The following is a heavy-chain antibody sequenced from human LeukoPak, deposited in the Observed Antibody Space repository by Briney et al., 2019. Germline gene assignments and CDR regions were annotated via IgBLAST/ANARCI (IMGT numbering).Heavy chain of an antibody. CDR3: AREGAYYYGSGSNDYYMDV. CDR2: IYHSGST. CDR1: GYSISSDYY. V-gene: IGHV4-38-2*02. Sequence: SETLSLTGTVSGYSISSDYYWGWIRQPPGKGLEWIGSIYHSGSTYYNPSLKRRVTISVDTSKNQFSLKLTSVTAADTAVYYCAREGAYYYGSGSNDYYMDVWGKGTTVTVSS. J-gene: IGHJ6*03. D-gene: IGHD3-10*01.